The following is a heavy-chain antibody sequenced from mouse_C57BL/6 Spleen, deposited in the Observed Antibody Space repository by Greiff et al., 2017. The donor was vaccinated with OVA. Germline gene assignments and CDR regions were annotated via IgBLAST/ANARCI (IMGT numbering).Heavy chain of an antibody. CDR3: ARQPDYCGSSSFAY. CDR2: IYPGDGDT. J-gene: IGHJ3*01. D-gene: IGHD1-1*01. CDR1: GYAFSSSW. V-gene: IGHV1-82*01. Sequence: QVQLKESGPELVKPGASVKISCKASGYAFSSSWMNWVKQRPGKGLEWIGRIYPGDGDTNYNGKFKGKATLTADKSSSTAYMQLISLTSEDSAVYFCARQPDYCGSSSFAYWGQGTLVTVSA.